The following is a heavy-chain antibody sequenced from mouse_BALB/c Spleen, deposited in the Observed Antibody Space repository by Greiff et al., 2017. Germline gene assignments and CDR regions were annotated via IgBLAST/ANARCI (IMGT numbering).Heavy chain of an antibody. Sequence: EVKLVESGGGLVKPGGSLKLSCAASGFTFSSYAMSWVRQTPEKRLEWVASISSGGSTYYPDSVKGRFTITRDNARNILYLQMSSLRAEDTAMYCCAGYGNYWFAYWGQGTLVTVSA. V-gene: IGHV5-6-5*01. J-gene: IGHJ3*01. CDR1: GFTFSSYA. D-gene: IGHD2-1*01. CDR3: AGYGNYWFAY. CDR2: ISSGGST.